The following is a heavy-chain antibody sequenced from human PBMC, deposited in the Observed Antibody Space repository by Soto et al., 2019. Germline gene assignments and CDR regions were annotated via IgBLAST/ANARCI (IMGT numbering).Heavy chain of an antibody. CDR2: IYYSGST. CDR3: ARYKHYYDTSGTEYYYCYYGMDV. V-gene: IGHV4-59*01. CDR1: GGSISSYY. D-gene: IGHD3-22*01. Sequence: PSETLSLTCTVSGGSISSYYWSWIRQPPGKGLEWIGYIYYSGSTNYNPSLKSRVTISVDTSKNQFSLKLSSVTAADTAVYYCARYKHYYDTSGTEYYYCYYGMDVWGQGTTVTVSS. J-gene: IGHJ6*02.